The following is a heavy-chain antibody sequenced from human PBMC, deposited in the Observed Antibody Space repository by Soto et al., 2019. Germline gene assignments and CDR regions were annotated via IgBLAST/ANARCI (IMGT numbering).Heavy chain of an antibody. Sequence: QVQLQESGPGLVKPSDTLSLSCTVSGGPISSNYWNWIRQPAGKGLEWIGRIYSGGATNYNPSLKSRVTMSTDTSTNHFSLRLTSVTPADTAVYYCAREHKVVNDFEFWGQGILVTVSS. D-gene: IGHD2-15*01. V-gene: IGHV4-4*07. CDR1: GGPISSNY. J-gene: IGHJ4*02. CDR3: AREHKVVNDFEF. CDR2: IYSGGAT.